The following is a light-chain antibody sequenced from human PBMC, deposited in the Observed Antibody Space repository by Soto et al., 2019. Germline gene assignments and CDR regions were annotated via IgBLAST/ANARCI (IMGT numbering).Light chain of an antibody. CDR1: QSISSY. Sequence: DIQMTQSPSSLSASVGDRVTITCRASQSISSYLNWYQQKPGKAPKLLIYAASSLQSGDPSRFSGSGSGTDFTLTISSLQPEDFATYYCQQSYSTPYTFGQGTKQEIK. CDR2: AAS. V-gene: IGKV1-39*01. CDR3: QQSYSTPYT. J-gene: IGKJ2*01.